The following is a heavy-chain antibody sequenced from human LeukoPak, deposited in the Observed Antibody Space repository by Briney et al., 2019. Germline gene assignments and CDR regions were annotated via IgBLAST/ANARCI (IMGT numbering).Heavy chain of an antibody. V-gene: IGHV3-20*01. D-gene: IGHD6-6*01. J-gene: IGHJ4*02. CDR3: ARVAYSSSYRRQLQMYYFDY. CDR2: INWNGGST. CDR1: GFTFDDYG. Sequence: GGSLRLSCAASGFTFDDYGMSWVRQAPGKGLEWVSGINWNGGSTGYADSVKGRLTISRDSAKNALYLQMNSLTAEDTALYHCARVAYSSSYRRQLQMYYFDYWGQGALVTVSS.